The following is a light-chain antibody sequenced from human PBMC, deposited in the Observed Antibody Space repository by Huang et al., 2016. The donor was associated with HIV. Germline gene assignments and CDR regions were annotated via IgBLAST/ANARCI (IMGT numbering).Light chain of an antibody. CDR2: GAS. Sequence: EIVLTQSPGTLSLSPGERATLSCRASQSVSDNYLAWYQPKPGQAPRLRIYGASSRATGSPDRFRGSGSGTDFTLTISRLEPEDFAVYYCQQHSQSPRTFGQGTKVEIK. CDR1: QSVSDNY. V-gene: IGKV3-20*01. J-gene: IGKJ1*01. CDR3: QQHSQSPRT.